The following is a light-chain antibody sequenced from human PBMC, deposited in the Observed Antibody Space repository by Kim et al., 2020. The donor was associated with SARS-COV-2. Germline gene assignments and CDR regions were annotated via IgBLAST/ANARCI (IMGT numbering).Light chain of an antibody. CDR3: STYTSSSAWV. V-gene: IGLV2-14*03. Sequence: GQSITIFCTGSSSDVGGYNYDAWYHQHPGNAPKHLIYYVSKRPSGGSYRFSGSKSGNTASLPITALQADDEADYYCSTYTSSSAWVFGGGTQLTVL. CDR1: SSDVGGYNY. J-gene: IGLJ3*02. CDR2: YVS.